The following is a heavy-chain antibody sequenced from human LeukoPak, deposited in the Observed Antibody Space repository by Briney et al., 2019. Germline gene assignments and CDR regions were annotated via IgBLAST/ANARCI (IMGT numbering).Heavy chain of an antibody. CDR1: GFTFSDYY. V-gene: IGHV3-11*01. Sequence: GGSLRLSCAASGFTFSDYYMSWIRQAPGKGLEWVSYISSSGSTIYYADSVKGRFTISRDNAKNSLYLQMNSLRAEDTAVYYCARGGPHGDTDYYYYGMDVWGQGTTVTVSS. J-gene: IGHJ6*02. D-gene: IGHD4-17*01. CDR2: ISSSGSTI. CDR3: ARGGPHGDTDYYYYGMDV.